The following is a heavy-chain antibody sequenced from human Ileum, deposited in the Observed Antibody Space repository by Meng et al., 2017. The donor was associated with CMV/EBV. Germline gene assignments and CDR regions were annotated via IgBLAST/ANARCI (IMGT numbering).Heavy chain of an antibody. J-gene: IGHJ4*02. V-gene: IGHV1-2*02. CDR3: ARIIVSRGYSFDY. CDR1: GYTCTNNI. CDR2: IKPNRGST. D-gene: IGHD5-18*01. Sequence: QGQLVQSGGEMKNPGASVKGSCKTSGYTCTNNIMNWVRQAPGQGLGWMGWIKPNRGSTNYAQKFQGRGTMTRDTSISTAYMELNRLTSDDTAMYFCARIIVSRGYSFDYWGQGTLVTVSS.